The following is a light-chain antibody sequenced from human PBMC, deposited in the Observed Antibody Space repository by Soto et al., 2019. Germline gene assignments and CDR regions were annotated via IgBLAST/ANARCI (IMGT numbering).Light chain of an antibody. Sequence: DIQMTQSPSSLSASVGDRVTITCRASQSISNYLNWYQQRPGKAPKLLIYLASSLSSGVQSKFSGSGSGTDFTLTIRVLQPEDSATYYCKQTYKTPLTVGQGTKVEIK. CDR3: KQTYKTPLT. CDR1: QSISNY. J-gene: IGKJ1*01. V-gene: IGKV1-39*01. CDR2: LAS.